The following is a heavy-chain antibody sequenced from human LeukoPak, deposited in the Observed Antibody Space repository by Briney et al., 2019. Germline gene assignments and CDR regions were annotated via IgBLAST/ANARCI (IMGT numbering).Heavy chain of an antibody. V-gene: IGHV4-38-2*01. CDR2: IYHSGST. CDR3: ARAVRGVILGYYFDY. J-gene: IGHJ4*02. D-gene: IGHD3-10*01. Sequence: SETLSLTCAVSGYSISSGYYWGWIRQPPGKGLEGIGSIYHSGSTYYNPSLKSRVTISVDTSKNQFSLRLSSVTAADTAVYYCARAVRGVILGYYFDYWGQGTLVTVSS. CDR1: GYSISSGYY.